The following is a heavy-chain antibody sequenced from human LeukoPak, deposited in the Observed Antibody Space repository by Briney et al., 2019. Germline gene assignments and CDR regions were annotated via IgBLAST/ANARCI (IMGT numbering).Heavy chain of an antibody. J-gene: IGHJ4*02. CDR3: AYNPVNGYSLDY. CDR1: GGSISSYYW. D-gene: IGHD5-18*01. Sequence: TLSLTCTVSGGSISSYYWSWIRQPPGKPLEWLALVYWDDDKRYSPSLRNRLTIIKDSSRNQVVLTMTNMDPVDTATYYCAYNPVNGYSLDYWGQGVLVTVSS. V-gene: IGHV2-5*08. CDR2: VYWDDDK.